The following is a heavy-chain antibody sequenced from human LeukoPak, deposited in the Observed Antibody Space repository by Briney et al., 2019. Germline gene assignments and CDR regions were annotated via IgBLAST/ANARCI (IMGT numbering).Heavy chain of an antibody. CDR3: AREEQWLVHDY. CDR2: INPSGGST. CDR1: GYTFTGYY. D-gene: IGHD6-19*01. V-gene: IGHV1-46*01. J-gene: IGHJ4*02. Sequence: ASVKVSCKASGYTFTGYYMHWVRQAPGQGLEWTGIINPSGGSTSYAQKFQGRVTMTRDTSTSTVYMELSGLKSEDTAVYYCAREEQWLVHDYWGQGTLVTVSS.